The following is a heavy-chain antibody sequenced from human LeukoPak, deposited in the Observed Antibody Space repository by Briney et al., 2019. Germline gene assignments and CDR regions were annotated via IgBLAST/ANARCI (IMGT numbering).Heavy chain of an antibody. J-gene: IGHJ4*02. Sequence: GRSLRLSCAASGFTFSTYGMHWVRQAPGKGLEWVAVVWYDGSNIHYVDSVKVRFTISRDNSKSTLYLQMNSLTAEDTAVYYCARGGYSGTYFFDYWGQGTLVTVSS. D-gene: IGHD1-26*01. V-gene: IGHV3-33*01. CDR1: GFTFSTYG. CDR3: ARGGYSGTYFFDY. CDR2: VWYDGSNI.